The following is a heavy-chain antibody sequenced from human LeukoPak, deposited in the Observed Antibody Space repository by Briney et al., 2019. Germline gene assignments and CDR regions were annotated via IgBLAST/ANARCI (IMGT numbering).Heavy chain of an antibody. D-gene: IGHD4-23*01. V-gene: IGHV3-74*01. CDR3: ARGRPHGNDY. Sequence: PGGSLRLSCAASGFTFSSYAMSWVRQAPGKGLEWVSSIASDGSSTTYADSVKGRFSISRDNAKNTLYLQMNSLRVEDTAVYYCARGRPHGNDYWGQGTLVTVSS. J-gene: IGHJ4*02. CDR1: GFTFSSYA. CDR2: IASDGSST.